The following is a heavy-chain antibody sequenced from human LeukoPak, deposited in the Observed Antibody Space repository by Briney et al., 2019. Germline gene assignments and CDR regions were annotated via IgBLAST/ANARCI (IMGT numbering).Heavy chain of an antibody. CDR2: INSDGTST. D-gene: IGHD5-18*01. J-gene: IGHJ4*02. Sequence: GGSLRLSCAASGFTFSTSWMHWVRQVPGKGLVWVSRINSDGTSTNYADAVKGRFTISRDNAKNTLYLEMNSLRAEDTAVYYCAPEGGYSYDYWGQGTLVTVSS. CDR3: APEGGYSYDY. V-gene: IGHV3-74*01. CDR1: GFTFSTSW.